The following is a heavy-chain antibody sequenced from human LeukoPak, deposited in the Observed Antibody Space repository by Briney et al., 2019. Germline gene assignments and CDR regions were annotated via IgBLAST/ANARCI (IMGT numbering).Heavy chain of an antibody. V-gene: IGHV1-2*02. CDR2: INPNSGGT. CDR1: GYTLTSYY. J-gene: IGHJ4*02. CDR3: ARPSSGGWTYLYY. Sequence: GASVTVSCKASGYTLTSYYMHWVRQASGQGLEWMGWINPNSGGTNYAQKFQGRVTMTRDTSISTAYMELSRLRSDDTAVYYCARPSSGGWTYLYYWGQGTLVTVSS. D-gene: IGHD2-15*01.